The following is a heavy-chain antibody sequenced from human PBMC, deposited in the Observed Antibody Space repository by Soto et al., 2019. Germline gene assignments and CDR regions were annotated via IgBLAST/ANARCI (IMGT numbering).Heavy chain of an antibody. J-gene: IGHJ3*02. Sequence: EVQLVESGGDLVQPGGSLRLSCAASGFTFSNYWMYWVRQAPGQGLVWVSRINNDGSVTPYEDSVKGRFTISRDNAKNTLYLQMNSLRVEDTAVYYCARGGGSHAFDIWGKGTMVSVSS. CDR1: GFTFSNYW. D-gene: IGHD3-16*01. CDR2: INNDGSVT. V-gene: IGHV3-74*01. CDR3: ARGGGSHAFDI.